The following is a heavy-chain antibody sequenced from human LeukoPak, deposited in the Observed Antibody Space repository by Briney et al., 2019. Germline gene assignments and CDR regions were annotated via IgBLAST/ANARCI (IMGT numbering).Heavy chain of an antibody. CDR3: ARVPTPYYYDSGPAY. CDR2: IYHSGST. D-gene: IGHD3-22*01. CDR1: GGSISSSNW. V-gene: IGHV4-4*02. J-gene: IGHJ4*02. Sequence: PSGTLSLTCAVSGGSISSSNWWSWVRQPPGKGLGWIGEIYHSGSTNYNPSLKSRVTISVDKSKNQFSLKLSSVTAADTAVYYCARVPTPYYYDSGPAYWGQGTLVTVSS.